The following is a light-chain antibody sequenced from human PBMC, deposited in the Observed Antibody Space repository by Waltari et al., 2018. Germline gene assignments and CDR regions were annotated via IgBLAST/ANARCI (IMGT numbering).Light chain of an antibody. J-gene: IGKJ5*01. V-gene: IGKV3-11*01. CDR1: QRVSSY. Sequence: EIVLTQSPATLSLSPGERATLSCRASQRVSSYLAWYQHKPGQAPRLLIYHASNRATGTPARFSGSGSGTDFTLTISSLEPEDFAVYYCQQRSNWPFTFGQGTRLEIK. CDR3: QQRSNWPFT. CDR2: HAS.